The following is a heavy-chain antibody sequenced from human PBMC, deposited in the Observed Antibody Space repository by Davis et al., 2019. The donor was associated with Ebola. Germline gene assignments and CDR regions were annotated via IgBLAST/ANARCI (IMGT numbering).Heavy chain of an antibody. J-gene: IGHJ6*04. Sequence: GESLKISCAASKFTFTSYAMHWVRQAPGKGLEWVAVISYDGNNKYYADSVKGRFTISRDNSKKTLYLQMNSLRAEDTAVYYCAKSGLSFGVVKYHYGMDVWGKGTTVTVSS. CDR2: ISYDGNNK. V-gene: IGHV3-30-3*02. CDR1: KFTFTSYA. D-gene: IGHD3-3*01. CDR3: AKSGLSFGVVKYHYGMDV.